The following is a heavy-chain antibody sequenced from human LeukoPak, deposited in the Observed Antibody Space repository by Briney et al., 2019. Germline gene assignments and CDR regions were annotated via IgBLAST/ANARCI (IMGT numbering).Heavy chain of an antibody. V-gene: IGHV3-23*01. D-gene: IGHD3-22*01. J-gene: IGHJ4*02. CDR1: GFTSHSYA. CDR2: INGGGDVT. CDR3: ARNYYDSSGYSPFFDY. Sequence: GSLRLSSATSGFTSHSYAMSWVRQAPGKGLEWVSAINGGGDVTYYADSVQGRFFFSRDNAKNTLYLQLNSLRAEDTAVYYCARNYYDSSGYSPFFDYWGQGTLVIVSS.